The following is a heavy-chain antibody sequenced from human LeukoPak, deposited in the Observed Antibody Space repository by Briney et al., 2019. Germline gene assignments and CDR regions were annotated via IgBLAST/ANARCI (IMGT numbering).Heavy chain of an antibody. CDR2: IYYGGST. J-gene: IGHJ5*02. D-gene: IGHD2-15*01. V-gene: IGHV4-39*01. CDR1: GGSISNRSYY. CDR3: ARALGYCSGGSCTRGYNWFDP. Sequence: SETLSLTCTVSGGSISNRSYYWGWIRQPPGKGLEWIGSIYYGGSTYYNPSLKSRVTISVDTSMNQFSLKLSFVTTADTAVYYCARALGYCSGGSCTRGYNWFDPWGQGTLVTVPS.